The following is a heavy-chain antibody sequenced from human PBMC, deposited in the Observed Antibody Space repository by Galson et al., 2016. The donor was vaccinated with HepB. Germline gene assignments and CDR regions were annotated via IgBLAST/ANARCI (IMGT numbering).Heavy chain of an antibody. J-gene: IGHJ6*02. CDR1: GYTFTSFG. Sequence: SVKVSCKASGYTFTSFGISWVRQAPGQGLEWMGWISAYNGKTSYAQKFQGRVTMTTDTSTSTAYMELRTLRSDDTAVYYCARDGETIFGVVIRAYYGMDVWGQGTTVTVSS. D-gene: IGHD3-3*01. CDR2: ISAYNGKT. V-gene: IGHV1-18*01. CDR3: ARDGETIFGVVIRAYYGMDV.